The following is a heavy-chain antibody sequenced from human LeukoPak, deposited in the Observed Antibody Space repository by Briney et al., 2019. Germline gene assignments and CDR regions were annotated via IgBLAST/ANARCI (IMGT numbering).Heavy chain of an antibody. J-gene: IGHJ4*02. CDR3: AXARGGYDLDY. V-gene: IGHV3-7*01. Sequence: GGSLRLSCAASGFTFSSYWMSWVRQAPGKGLEWVANIKQDGGEKYYVESVKGRFTISRDNVKNSLYLQMNSLRVEDTAVYYCAXARGGYDLDYWGQGTLVTVSS. CDR2: IKQDGGEK. D-gene: IGHD5-12*01. CDR1: GFTFSSYW.